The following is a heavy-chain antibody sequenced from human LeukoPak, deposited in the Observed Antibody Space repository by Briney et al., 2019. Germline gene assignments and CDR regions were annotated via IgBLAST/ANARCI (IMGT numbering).Heavy chain of an antibody. CDR1: GYTFTSYA. CDR2: IIPIFGTA. CDR3: ARERSPVLLWFGEFDY. V-gene: IGHV1-69*13. D-gene: IGHD3-10*01. Sequence: SVKVSCKASGYTFTSYAMHWVRQAPGQGLEWMGGIIPIFGTANYAQKFQGRVTITADESTSTAYMELSSLRSEDTAVYYCARERSPVLLWFGEFDYWGQGTLVTVSS. J-gene: IGHJ4*02.